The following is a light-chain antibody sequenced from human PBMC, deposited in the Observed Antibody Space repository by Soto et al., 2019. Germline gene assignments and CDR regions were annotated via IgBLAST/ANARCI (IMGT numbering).Light chain of an antibody. J-gene: IGLJ3*02. CDR3: SSYTTTTRL. Sequence: QSALTQPASVSGSPGQSITISCTGTSSDIGSNNYVSWFQQRPGKAPTLIIYEVSNRPSGVSNHFSGSKSGNTASLTISGLLPEDEAEYCCSSYTTTTRLFGGGTQLTVL. CDR2: EVS. V-gene: IGLV2-14*01. CDR1: SSDIGSNNY.